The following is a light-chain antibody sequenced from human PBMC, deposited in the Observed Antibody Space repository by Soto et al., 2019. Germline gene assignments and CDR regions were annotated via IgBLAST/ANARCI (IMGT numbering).Light chain of an antibody. V-gene: IGKV1-39*01. J-gene: IGKJ3*01. Sequence: DIQMTQSPSSLSASVGDRVTITCRASQSISNYLHWYQQKPGKAPKLLIYAASSLQGDVPSRFSASGSGTDFTLTISSLQPDDFVTYYCQQSYSTPLTFGPGTKVDIK. CDR1: QSISNY. CDR2: AAS. CDR3: QQSYSTPLT.